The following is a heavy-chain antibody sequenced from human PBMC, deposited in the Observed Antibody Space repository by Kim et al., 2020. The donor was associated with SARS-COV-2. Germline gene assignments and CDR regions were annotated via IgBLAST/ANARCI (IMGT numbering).Heavy chain of an antibody. V-gene: IGHV3-43*02. Sequence: GGSLRLSCAASGFTFDDYAMHWVRQAPGKGLEWVSLISGDGSSTYYADSVKGRSTISRDHSTNSLYLQLISLSTEDPALYYCANDRARSVRTLREYWGQG. D-gene: IGHD3-10*01. CDR1: GFTFDDYA. CDR3: ANDRARSVRTLREY. CDR2: ISGDGSST. J-gene: IGHJ4*02.